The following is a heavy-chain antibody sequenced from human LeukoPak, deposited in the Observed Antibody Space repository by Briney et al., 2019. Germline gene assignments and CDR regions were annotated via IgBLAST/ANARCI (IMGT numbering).Heavy chain of an antibody. Sequence: ASVKVSCKASGYTFTGYYMHWVRQAPGQGLEWMGWINPNSGGTNYAQKFQGRVTMTRDTSISTAYMELSRLRSDDTAVYYCAAPSISGSYYPLDYWGQGTLVTVSS. CDR2: INPNSGGT. CDR3: AAPSISGSYYPLDY. V-gene: IGHV1-2*02. CDR1: GYTFTGYY. D-gene: IGHD1-26*01. J-gene: IGHJ4*02.